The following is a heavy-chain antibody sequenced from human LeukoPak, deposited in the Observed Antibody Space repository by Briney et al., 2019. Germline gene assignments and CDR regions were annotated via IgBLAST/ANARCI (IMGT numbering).Heavy chain of an antibody. CDR3: ARGGWVAAAGTIDY. CDR1: GGSISSSSYY. CDR2: IYYSGST. D-gene: IGHD6-13*01. V-gene: IGHV4-39*01. J-gene: IGHJ4*02. Sequence: SETLSLTCTVSGGSISSSSYYWGWIRQPPGKGLEWIGSIYYSGSTYYNPSLKSRVTISVDTSKNQFSLKLSSVTAADTAMYYCARGGWVAAAGTIDYWGQGTLVTVSS.